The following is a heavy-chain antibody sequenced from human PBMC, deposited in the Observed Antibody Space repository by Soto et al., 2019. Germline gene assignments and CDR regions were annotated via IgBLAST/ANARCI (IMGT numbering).Heavy chain of an antibody. CDR3: ARDVIAEAGPVLDV. J-gene: IGHJ6*01. Sequence: SVKVSCKASGYTFTSYVISWVRQAPGQGLEWMGWISAYNGNTNYAQKLQGRVTMTTDTSTSTAYMELRSLRSDDTAVYYCARDVIAEAGPVLDVWGQGTTVTVSS. CDR2: ISAYNGNT. CDR1: GYTFTSYV. D-gene: IGHD6-13*01. V-gene: IGHV1-18*01.